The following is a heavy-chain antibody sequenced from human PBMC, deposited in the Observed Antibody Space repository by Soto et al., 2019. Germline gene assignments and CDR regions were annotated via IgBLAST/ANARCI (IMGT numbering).Heavy chain of an antibody. D-gene: IGHD3-10*01. V-gene: IGHV3-23*01. J-gene: IGHJ4*02. CDR2: ISGIGVST. Sequence: SLRLSCAASGFTFSNYAMSWVRQAPGKGLAWVSGISGIGVSTFYAGSMEGRFTISRDNSKNTVYLQMNSLRVEDTAIYYCAKDYYGSGSQFFDYWGQGTLVTVS. CDR3: AKDYYGSGSQFFDY. CDR1: GFTFSNYA.